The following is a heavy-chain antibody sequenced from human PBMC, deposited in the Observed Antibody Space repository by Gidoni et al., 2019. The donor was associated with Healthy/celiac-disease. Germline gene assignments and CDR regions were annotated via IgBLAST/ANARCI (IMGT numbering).Heavy chain of an antibody. J-gene: IGHJ4*01. CDR3: SRDAPRGRDYVWG. CDR2: IIPIFVTA. V-gene: IGHV1-69*01. Sequence: QVQRVQSGAAVKKPGSSVKVSCKDSGGTFSSYAISWVRQAPGQGLGWMGGIIPIFVTANYAQKLQGRVTITAAESTSTAYMELSSLRSEDTAVYYCSRDAPRGRDYVWGWGHGTLVTVSS. D-gene: IGHD3-16*01. CDR1: GGTFSSYA.